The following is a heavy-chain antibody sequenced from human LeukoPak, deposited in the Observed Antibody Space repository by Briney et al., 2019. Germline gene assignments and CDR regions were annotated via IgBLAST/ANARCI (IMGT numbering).Heavy chain of an antibody. J-gene: IGHJ4*02. CDR3: AKNFGVTGVEIFDY. Sequence: PGGSLRLSCAASGFTFSTQAMSWVRQAPGKGLEWVSTVSIGGTGTYYTDSVQGRFTISRDNSKNMVFLQMNSVRVTDTAIYYWAKNFGVTGVEIFDYWGQGTLVTVSS. CDR1: GFTFSTQA. CDR2: VSIGGTGT. V-gene: IGHV3-23*01. D-gene: IGHD3-10*01.